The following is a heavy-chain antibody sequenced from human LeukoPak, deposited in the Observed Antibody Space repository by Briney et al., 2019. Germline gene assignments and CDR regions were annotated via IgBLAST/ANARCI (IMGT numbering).Heavy chain of an antibody. CDR3: AKSGWFNQRNFDAFDI. J-gene: IGHJ3*02. CDR2: IYYSGMT. CDR1: GDSISSRSSY. V-gene: IGHV4-39*01. D-gene: IGHD6-19*01. Sequence: PSETLSLTCIVSGDSISSRSSYWGWIRQPPGKGLVWIGNIYYSGMTYYNPSLESRVTISVDTSKNQFSLKLTSVTAADTAVYYCAKSGWFNQRNFDAFDIWGQGTMVTVSS.